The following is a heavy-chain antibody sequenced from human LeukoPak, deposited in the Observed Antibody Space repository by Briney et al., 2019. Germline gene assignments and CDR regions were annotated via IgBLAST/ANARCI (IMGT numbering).Heavy chain of an antibody. D-gene: IGHD5-18*01. CDR3: AKGAFPTAMVTPYFDY. J-gene: IGHJ4*02. Sequence: GGSLRLSCAASGFTFSSYSMNWVRQAPGKGLEWVANIKQDGSEKYYVDSVKGRFTISRDNSNSTLSLQMSSLRAEDTAVYYCAKGAFPTAMVTPYFDYWGQGALVTVSS. CDR1: GFTFSSYS. V-gene: IGHV3-7*03. CDR2: IKQDGSEK.